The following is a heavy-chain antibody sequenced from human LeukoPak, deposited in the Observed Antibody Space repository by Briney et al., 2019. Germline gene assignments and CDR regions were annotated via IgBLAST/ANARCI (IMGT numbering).Heavy chain of an antibody. V-gene: IGHV3-7*01. D-gene: IGHD3-3*01. CDR2: IEQDGSEK. Sequence: GPLRLSCAAFGFTFSSYWMSWVRQAPGKGLEWVANIEQDGSEKYYVDSVKGRFTISRDNAKYSLYLQMNSLRAEDTAVYYCARGKDYDFWSGYQAGFDYWGQGTLVTVSS. CDR3: ARGKDYDFWSGYQAGFDY. CDR1: GFTFSSYW. J-gene: IGHJ4*02.